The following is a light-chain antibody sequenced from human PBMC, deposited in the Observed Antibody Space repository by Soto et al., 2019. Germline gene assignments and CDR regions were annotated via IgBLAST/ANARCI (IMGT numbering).Light chain of an antibody. CDR2: DVS. CDR3: CSYAGSPYV. Sequence: QSALTQPRSVSWSPGQSVAISCTGTSSDVGDYNYVSWYQQHPGKAPKVMIYDVSKRPSGVPDRFSGSKSGNTASLTISGLQAEDEADYYCCSYAGSPYVFGTGTKVTVL. J-gene: IGLJ1*01. CDR1: SSDVGDYNY. V-gene: IGLV2-11*01.